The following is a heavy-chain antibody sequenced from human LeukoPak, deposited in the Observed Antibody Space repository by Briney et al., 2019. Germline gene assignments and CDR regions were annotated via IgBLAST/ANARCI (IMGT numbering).Heavy chain of an antibody. Sequence: KASETLSLTCTVSGRSIRSGSHYWAWIRQPPGKGLEWIGSIYYSGSTYYNPSLENRVTISIDTSKNHFSLKLSSLSAADTSVYSVSKRADSGGNLVALWGQGTLVTVS. CDR2: IYYSGST. CDR1: GRSIRSGSHY. D-gene: IGHD3-22*01. V-gene: IGHV4-39*02. CDR3: SKRADSGGNLVAL. J-gene: IGHJ4*02.